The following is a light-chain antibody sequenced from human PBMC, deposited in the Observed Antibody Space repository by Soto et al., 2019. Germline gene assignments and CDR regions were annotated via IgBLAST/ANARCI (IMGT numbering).Light chain of an antibody. CDR2: GAS. V-gene: IGKV3-15*01. Sequence: EIVMTQSPATLSVSLGERATLSCRASQSVSSKLAWYQKKPGQAPTLLIYGASTRATGIPATFSGSGCGTAFTLTTSSLQSEDLAVYYCQQYNNWPPITFGQGTRLEIK. CDR1: QSVSSK. CDR3: QQYNNWPPIT. J-gene: IGKJ5*01.